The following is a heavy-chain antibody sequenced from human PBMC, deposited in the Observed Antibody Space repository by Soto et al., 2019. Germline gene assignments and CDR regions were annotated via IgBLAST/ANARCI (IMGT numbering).Heavy chain of an antibody. CDR3: ASGKQPLIYKSFGMDV. J-gene: IGHJ6*02. Sequence: GGSLRLSCASSGFILSSFEVNWVRQAPGKGLEWVSYISSTGSTIYYADSVKGRFTISRDNAKNSLYLQMNSLRAEDTAVYYCASGKQPLIYKSFGMDVWGQGTTVTVYS. CDR2: ISSTGSTI. CDR1: GFILSSFE. V-gene: IGHV3-48*03. D-gene: IGHD2-2*02.